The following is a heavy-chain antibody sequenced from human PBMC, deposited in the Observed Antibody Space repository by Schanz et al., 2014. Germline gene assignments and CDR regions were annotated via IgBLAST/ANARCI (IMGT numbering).Heavy chain of an antibody. D-gene: IGHD3-9*01. CDR2: ISGGGGTT. J-gene: IGHJ5*02. V-gene: IGHV3-23*01. CDR3: AKAADWPVTRFDP. CDR1: GFTFSNYA. Sequence: EMQLLESGGGLVQPGGSLRLSCAGSGFTFSNYAMTWVRQAPGKGLEWVSAISGGGGTTYYTDSVKGRFTISRDNSKNTLYLQMNSLRAEDTAVYYCAKAADWPVTRFDPWGQGTLVTVSS.